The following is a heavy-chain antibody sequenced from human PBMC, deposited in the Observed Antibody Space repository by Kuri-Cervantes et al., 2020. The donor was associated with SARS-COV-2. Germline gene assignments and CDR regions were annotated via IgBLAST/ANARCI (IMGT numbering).Heavy chain of an antibody. CDR2: INAGNGNT. Sequence: ASVKVSCKASGYTFTSYAMHWVRQAPGQRLEWMGWINAGNGNTKYSQKFQGRVTITRDTSASTAYMELSSLRSEDTAVYYCARDLGSSSQDDYWGQGTLVTDSS. V-gene: IGHV1-3*01. CDR1: GYTFTSYA. CDR3: ARDLGSSSQDDY. J-gene: IGHJ4*02. D-gene: IGHD6-6*01.